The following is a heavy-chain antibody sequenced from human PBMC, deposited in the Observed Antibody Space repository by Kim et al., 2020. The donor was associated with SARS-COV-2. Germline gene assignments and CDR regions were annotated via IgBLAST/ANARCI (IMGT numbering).Heavy chain of an antibody. Sequence: GGSLRLSCAASGFTFSSYSMNWVRQAPGKGLEWVSHINSSSSTIYYADSVKGRFTISRDNAKNSLYLQMNSLRDEDTAVYYCARDRAAAGPNHYYYGMDVWGQGTTVTVSS. D-gene: IGHD6-13*01. V-gene: IGHV3-48*02. CDR2: INSSSSTI. CDR3: ARDRAAAGPNHYYYGMDV. J-gene: IGHJ6*02. CDR1: GFTFSSYS.